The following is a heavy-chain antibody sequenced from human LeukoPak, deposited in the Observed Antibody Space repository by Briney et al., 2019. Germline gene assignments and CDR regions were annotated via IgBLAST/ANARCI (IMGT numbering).Heavy chain of an antibody. CDR1: GFTFSSYW. J-gene: IGHJ3*02. CDR3: AKELWFGEPGAFDI. D-gene: IGHD3-10*01. Sequence: GGSLRLSCAASGFTFSSYWMSWVRQAPGKGLEWVANIKQDGSEKYYVDSVKGRFTISRDNAKNSLYLQMNSLRAEDTAVYYCAKELWFGEPGAFDIWGQGTMVTVSS. CDR2: IKQDGSEK. V-gene: IGHV3-7*01.